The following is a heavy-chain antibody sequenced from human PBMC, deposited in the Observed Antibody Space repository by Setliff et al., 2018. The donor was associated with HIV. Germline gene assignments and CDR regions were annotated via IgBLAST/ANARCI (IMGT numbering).Heavy chain of an antibody. Sequence: GGSLRLSCAASGFTFSNYEMNWVRQAPGKGLEWVSYISSSGGVIYYADSVKGRFTISRDNARNSLYLQMNSLRAEDTAVYYCARDKVVVAAGWFDPWGQGTLVTVSS. V-gene: IGHV3-48*03. CDR2: ISSSGGVI. CDR1: GFTFSNYE. CDR3: ARDKVVVAAGWFDP. J-gene: IGHJ5*02. D-gene: IGHD2-15*01.